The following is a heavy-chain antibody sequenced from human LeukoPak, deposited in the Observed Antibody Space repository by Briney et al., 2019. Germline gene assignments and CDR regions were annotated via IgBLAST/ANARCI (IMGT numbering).Heavy chain of an antibody. V-gene: IGHV3-9*01. Sequence: GGSLRLSCAASGFTFDDYAMHWVRQAPGKGLEWVSGISWNSGSIGYADSVKGRFTISRDNAKYSLYLQMNSLRAEDTALYYCAKDFGYGDYFDYWGQGTLVTVSS. J-gene: IGHJ4*02. D-gene: IGHD4-17*01. CDR2: ISWNSGSI. CDR3: AKDFGYGDYFDY. CDR1: GFTFDDYA.